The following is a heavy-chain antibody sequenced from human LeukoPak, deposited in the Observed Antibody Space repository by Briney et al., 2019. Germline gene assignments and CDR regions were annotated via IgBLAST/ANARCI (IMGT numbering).Heavy chain of an antibody. CDR3: ARRQTDHYFDY. CDR2: IYYSGST. V-gene: IGHV4-59*01. D-gene: IGHD1-14*01. CDR1: GGSISSYH. J-gene: IGHJ4*02. Sequence: SETLSLTCTVSGGSISSYHWSWIRQPPGKGLEWIGYIYYSGSTNYNPSLKSRVTISVDTSKNQFSLKLSSVTAADTAVYYCARRQTDHYFDYWGQGTLVTVSS.